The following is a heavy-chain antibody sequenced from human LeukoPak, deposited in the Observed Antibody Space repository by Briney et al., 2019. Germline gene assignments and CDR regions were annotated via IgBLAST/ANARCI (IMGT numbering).Heavy chain of an antibody. Sequence: PSETLSLTCTVSGGSVSSDTYYWSWIRQPPGKGLEWIAYIYYNGNTNYNPSLKSRVTMSVDTSKNQFSLKLSSVTAADTAAYYCARSPSSSISYYRFDYWGQGTLVTVSS. CDR2: IYYNGNT. D-gene: IGHD2-2*02. V-gene: IGHV4-61*01. CDR1: GGSVSSDTYY. CDR3: ARSPSSSISYYRFDY. J-gene: IGHJ4*02.